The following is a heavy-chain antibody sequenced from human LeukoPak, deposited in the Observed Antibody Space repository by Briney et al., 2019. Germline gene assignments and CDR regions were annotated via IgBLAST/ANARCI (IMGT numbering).Heavy chain of an antibody. V-gene: IGHV1-69*05. CDR1: GGTFSSYA. Sequence: GASVKVSCKASGGTFSSYAISWVRQAPGQGLEWIGGIIPIFGTANYAQKFQGRVTITTDESTSTAYMELSSLRSEDTAVYYCASATESGIISSGWYQCAFDIWGQGTMVTVSS. D-gene: IGHD6-19*01. CDR2: IIPIFGTA. CDR3: ASATESGIISSGWYQCAFDI. J-gene: IGHJ3*02.